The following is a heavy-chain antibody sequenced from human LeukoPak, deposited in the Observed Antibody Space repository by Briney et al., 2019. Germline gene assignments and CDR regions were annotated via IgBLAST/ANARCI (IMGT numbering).Heavy chain of an antibody. Sequence: ASVKVSCKASGFTFSGYYMHWVRQAPGQGLEWMAWISPNSGGTNYVQKFQGRVTVTRDTSISTDYMEISGLTSDDTALYYCAREPSGSGGYDYWGQGTLVT. D-gene: IGHD3-10*01. CDR1: GFTFSGYY. CDR2: ISPNSGGT. CDR3: AREPSGSGGYDY. V-gene: IGHV1-2*02. J-gene: IGHJ4*02.